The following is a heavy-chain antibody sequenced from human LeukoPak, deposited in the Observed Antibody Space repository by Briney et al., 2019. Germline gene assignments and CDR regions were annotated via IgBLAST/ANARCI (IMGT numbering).Heavy chain of an antibody. CDR3: AKDPEYYYDSSGYLFDP. V-gene: IGHV3-30*18. CDR1: GFTFSSYG. Sequence: PGRSLRLSCAASGFTFSSYGMHWVRQAPGKGLEWVAVISYDGSNKYYADSVKGRFTISRDNSKNTLYLQMNSLRAEDTAVYYCAKDPEYYYDSSGYLFDPWGQGTLVTVSS. D-gene: IGHD3-22*01. CDR2: ISYDGSNK. J-gene: IGHJ5*02.